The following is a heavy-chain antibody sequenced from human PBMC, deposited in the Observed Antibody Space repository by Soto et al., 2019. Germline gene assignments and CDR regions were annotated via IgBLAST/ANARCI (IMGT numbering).Heavy chain of an antibody. J-gene: IGHJ6*02. CDR2: ISYDGSNK. CDR1: GFTFSSNG. V-gene: IGHV3-30*18. D-gene: IGHD3-9*01. CDR3: AKADYDILTGQDYYGLDV. Sequence: PGGSLRLSCAASGFTFSSNGMHWVRQAPGKGLEWMAVISYDGSNKYYADSVKGRFTISRDNSKNTLYLQMNSLRAEDTAVYYCAKADYDILTGQDYYGLDVWGQGTTVTVSS.